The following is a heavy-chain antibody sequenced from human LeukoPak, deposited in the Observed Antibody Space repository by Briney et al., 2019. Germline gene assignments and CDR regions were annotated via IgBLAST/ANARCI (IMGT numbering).Heavy chain of an antibody. CDR1: GFTFSSYV. V-gene: IGHV3-23*01. CDR2: ITGSGGST. Sequence: PGGSLRLSCAVSGFTFSSYVMTWVRQSPGKGLEWVSSITGSGGSTYYIDSVKGRFTISRDNSKNTLSLQMNSLRADDTAVYYCGRGNREYGYLGYWGQGTLVTVST. D-gene: IGHD5-18*01. J-gene: IGHJ4*02. CDR3: GRGNREYGYLGY.